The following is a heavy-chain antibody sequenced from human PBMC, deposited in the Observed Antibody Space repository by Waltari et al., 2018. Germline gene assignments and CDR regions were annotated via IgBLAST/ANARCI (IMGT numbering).Heavy chain of an antibody. CDR3: AKGFEDLLPFDH. Sequence: EVQLVESGGGLVQPGGSLRLSCAASRFTSLYYFISWVRQAPGKGLEWISASSDGGVYTYYADSVEGRFTISRDSSKNTIYLQMNSLRVEDTALYYCAKGFEDLLPFDHWGQGTQVTVSS. CDR2: SSDGGVYT. J-gene: IGHJ4*02. D-gene: IGHD2-21*01. CDR1: RFTSLYYF. V-gene: IGHV3-23*04.